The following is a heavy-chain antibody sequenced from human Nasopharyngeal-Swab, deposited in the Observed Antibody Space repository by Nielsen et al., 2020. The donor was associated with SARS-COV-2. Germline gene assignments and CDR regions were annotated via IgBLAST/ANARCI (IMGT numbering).Heavy chain of an antibody. V-gene: IGHV3-30*18. D-gene: IGHD3-22*01. Sequence: VRQMPGKGLAWVAVISYDGSNKYYADSVKGRFTISRDNSKNTLYLQMNSLRAEDTAVYYCAKDPRPTYDSSGYGLDYWGQGTLVTVSS. CDR2: ISYDGSNK. CDR3: AKDPRPTYDSSGYGLDY. J-gene: IGHJ4*02.